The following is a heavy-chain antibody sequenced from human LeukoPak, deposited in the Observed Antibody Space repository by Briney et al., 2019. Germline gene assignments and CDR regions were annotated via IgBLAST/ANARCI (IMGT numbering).Heavy chain of an antibody. CDR3: AKDLGGGTTPYYYYYMDV. D-gene: IGHD1-1*01. Sequence: GGSLRLSCAASGFNFSSYAMSWVRQAPGKGLEWVSAISGSGGSTYYADSVKGRFTISRDNSKNTLYLQMNSLRAEDTAVYYCAKDLGGGTTPYYYYYMDVWGKGTTVTVSS. CDR1: GFNFSSYA. CDR2: ISGSGGST. J-gene: IGHJ6*03. V-gene: IGHV3-23*01.